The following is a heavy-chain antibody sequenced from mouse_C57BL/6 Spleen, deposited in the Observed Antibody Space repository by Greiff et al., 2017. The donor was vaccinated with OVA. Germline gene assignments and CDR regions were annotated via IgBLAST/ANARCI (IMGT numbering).Heavy chain of an antibody. CDR3: ARPITTVEYFDV. CDR1: GYTFTSYW. V-gene: IGHV1-69*01. J-gene: IGHJ1*03. CDR2: IDPSDSYT. D-gene: IGHD1-1*01. Sequence: VQLQQPGAELVMPGASVKLSCKASGYTFTSYWMHWVKQRPGQGLEWIGEIDPSDSYTNYNQKFKGKSTLTVDKSSSTAYMQLSSLTSEDSAVYYCARPITTVEYFDVWGTGTTVTVSS.